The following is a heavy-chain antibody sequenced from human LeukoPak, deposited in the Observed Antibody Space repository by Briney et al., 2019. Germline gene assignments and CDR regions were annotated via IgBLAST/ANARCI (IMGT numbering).Heavy chain of an antibody. V-gene: IGHV3-48*03. CDR1: GFTFSSYE. J-gene: IGHJ4*02. CDR3: ASFSAPDY. Sequence: GGSLRLSCAASGFTFSSYEMNWVRQAPGKGLEWVSYISSSGSTIYYADSVKGRFTISRDNAKNTLYLQMNSLRTEDTAVYYCASFSAPDYWGQGTLVTVSS. CDR2: ISSSGSTI.